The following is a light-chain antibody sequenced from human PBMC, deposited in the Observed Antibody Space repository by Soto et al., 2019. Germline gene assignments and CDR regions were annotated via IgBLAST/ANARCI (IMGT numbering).Light chain of an antibody. V-gene: IGLV2-14*01. J-gene: IGLJ1*01. Sequence: QSVLTQFASVSGSPGQSITISCTGTTSDVGRYKFVSWYQQHPGKAPKLLIYEVSNRPSGVSSRFSGSKSGNTASLTISGLQAEDEADYYCSSYTSRSTLVFGTGTKVTVL. CDR1: TSDVGRYKF. CDR3: SSYTSRSTLV. CDR2: EVS.